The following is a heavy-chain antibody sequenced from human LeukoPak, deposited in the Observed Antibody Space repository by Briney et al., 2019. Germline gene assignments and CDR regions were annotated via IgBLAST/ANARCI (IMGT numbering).Heavy chain of an antibody. CDR2: IIEKGSA. D-gene: IGHD3-10*01. Sequence: SETLSLTCALYGGSFSSYSWSWTWIRQTPEKGLEWIGEIIEKGSANYNPSLKSRVTIDLDTSKNQFSLKLTSMTAADTAMYYCARGYYPPRWYFDLWGRGTLVTGSS. CDR3: ARGYYPPRWYFDL. V-gene: IGHV4-34*01. J-gene: IGHJ2*01. CDR1: GGSFSSYS.